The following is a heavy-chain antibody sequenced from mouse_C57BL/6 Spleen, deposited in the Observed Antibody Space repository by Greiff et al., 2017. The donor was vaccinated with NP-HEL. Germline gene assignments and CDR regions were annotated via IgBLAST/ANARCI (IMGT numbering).Heavy chain of an antibody. V-gene: IGHV1-26*01. CDR1: GYTFTDYY. Sequence: EVQLQQSGPELVKPGASVKISCKASGYTFTDYYMNWVKQSHGKSLEWIGDINPNNGGTSYNQKFKGKATLTVDKSSSTAYMELRSLTSEDSAVYYCARISSYAMDYWGQGTSVTVSS. J-gene: IGHJ4*01. CDR3: ARISSYAMDY. CDR2: INPNNGGT.